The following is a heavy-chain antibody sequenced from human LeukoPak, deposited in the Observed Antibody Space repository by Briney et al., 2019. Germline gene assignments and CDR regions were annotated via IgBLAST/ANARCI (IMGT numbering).Heavy chain of an antibody. CDR2: MNPNSGNT. D-gene: IGHD1-14*01. Sequence: GASVKVSCKASGYTFTSFDINWARQATGQGLEWMGWMNPNSGNTGYAQKFQGRVTMTRDTSTRTAYMELSSLTSEDSAVYYCTREPLRTEHIDYWGQGTLVTVSS. CDR3: TREPLRTEHIDY. CDR1: GYTFTSFD. V-gene: IGHV1-8*01. J-gene: IGHJ4*02.